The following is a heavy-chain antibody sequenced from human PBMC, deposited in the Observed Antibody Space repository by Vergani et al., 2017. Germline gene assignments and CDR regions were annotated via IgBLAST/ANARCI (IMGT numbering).Heavy chain of an antibody. D-gene: IGHD5-18*01. CDR3: ARAALYSYEMDY. Sequence: QVQLQESGPGLVKPSQTLSLTCTVSGGSISSGCYYWSWIRQHPGKGLEWIGYIYYSGSTYYNPSLKSRVTISVDTSKNQFSLKLSTVTAADTAVYYCARAALYSYEMDYWGQGTLVTVSS. CDR1: GGSISSGCYY. CDR2: IYYSGST. J-gene: IGHJ4*02. V-gene: IGHV4-31*03.